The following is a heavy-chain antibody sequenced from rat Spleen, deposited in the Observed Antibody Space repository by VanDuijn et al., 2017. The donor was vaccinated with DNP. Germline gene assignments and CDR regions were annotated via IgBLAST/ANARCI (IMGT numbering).Heavy chain of an antibody. CDR1: EFTFSDYD. CDR2: ITSSGGGT. V-gene: IGHV5S13*01. CDR3: ARRTGIVFDY. D-gene: IGHD1-11*01. Sequence: EVQLVESGGGLVQPGRSLKLSCAASEFTFSDYDMAWVRQTPTKGLEWVASITSSGGGTYYPDSVKGRFTISRDNAENTVYLQMNSLRSEDTATYHCARRTGIVFDYWGQGVMVTVSS. J-gene: IGHJ2*01.